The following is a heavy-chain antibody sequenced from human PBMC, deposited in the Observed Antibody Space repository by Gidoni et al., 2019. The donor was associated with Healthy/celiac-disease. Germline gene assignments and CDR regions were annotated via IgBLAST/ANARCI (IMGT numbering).Heavy chain of an antibody. D-gene: IGHD3-10*01. V-gene: IGHV1-3*01. CDR3: ARGSPNYYGSGSPMYGAGSPLDY. CDR1: GYTFTSYA. J-gene: IGHJ4*02. CDR2: INAGNGNT. Sequence: QVQLVQSGAEVKKPGASVKVSCKASGYTFTSYAMHWVRQAPGQRLEWMGWINAGNGNTKYSQKFQGRVTITRDTSASTAYMELSSLRSEDTAVYYCARGSPNYYGSGSPMYGAGSPLDYWGQGTLVTVSS.